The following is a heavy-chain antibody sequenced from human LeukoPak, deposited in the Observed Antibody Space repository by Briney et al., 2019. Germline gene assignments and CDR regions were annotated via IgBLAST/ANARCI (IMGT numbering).Heavy chain of an antibody. J-gene: IGHJ4*02. Sequence: GGSLRLSCAASGFTVSSNYMSWVRQAPGKGLEWVAVISYDGSNKYYADSVKGRFTISRDNSKNTLYLQMNSLRAEDTAVYYCAKASAADRYFDYWGQGTLVTVSS. CDR1: GFTVSSNY. D-gene: IGHD6-13*01. CDR3: AKASAADRYFDY. V-gene: IGHV3-30*18. CDR2: ISYDGSNK.